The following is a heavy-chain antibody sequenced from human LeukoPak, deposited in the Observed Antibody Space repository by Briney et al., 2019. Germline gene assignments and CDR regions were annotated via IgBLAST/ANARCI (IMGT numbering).Heavy chain of an antibody. J-gene: IGHJ4*02. Sequence: SDTLSLSCAVYGGSFTGYYWSWIRQPPGKGLEWMGEINPRGSTNNNPSRKSQVTISVDTSKDQFSLKLSSVTAADKAGYYCARQGDDYGVDYWGQGTLVTV. CDR1: GGSFTGYY. CDR2: INPRGST. CDR3: ARQGDDYGVDY. V-gene: IGHV4-34*01. D-gene: IGHD4-17*01.